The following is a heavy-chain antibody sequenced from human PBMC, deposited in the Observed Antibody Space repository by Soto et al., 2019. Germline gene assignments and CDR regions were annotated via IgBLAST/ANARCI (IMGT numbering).Heavy chain of an antibody. CDR3: ARGSTYYYASRSYGMDV. V-gene: IGHV4-34*01. CDR2: INHSGST. CDR1: GGSFSAYY. Sequence: QVQLQQWGAGLLKPSETLSLTCVVYGGSFSAYYYSWIRQPPGKGLEWIGEINHSGSTNYNPSLKSRVTISIDTSRSQFSLKLSSVTAADTAVYYCARGSTYYYASRSYGMDVWGQGTTVTVSS. J-gene: IGHJ6*02. D-gene: IGHD3-22*01.